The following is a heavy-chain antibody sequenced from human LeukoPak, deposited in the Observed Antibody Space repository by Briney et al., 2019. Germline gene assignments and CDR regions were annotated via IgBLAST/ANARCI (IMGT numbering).Heavy chain of an antibody. V-gene: IGHV3-43D*03. CDR1: GFTFDDYA. J-gene: IGHJ4*02. CDR2: ISWDGGST. D-gene: IGHD5-12*01. Sequence: PGGSLRLSCAASGFTFDDYAMHWVRQAPGKGLEWVSLISWDGGSTYYADSVKGRFTISRDNSKNSLYLQMNSLRAEDTALYYCAKSGGYDSYYFDYWGQGTLVTVSS. CDR3: AKSGGYDSYYFDY.